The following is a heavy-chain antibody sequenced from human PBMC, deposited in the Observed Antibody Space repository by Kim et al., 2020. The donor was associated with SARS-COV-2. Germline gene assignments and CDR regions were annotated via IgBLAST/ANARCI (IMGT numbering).Heavy chain of an antibody. Sequence: ASVKVSCKASGYTFTNYRVYWVRQAPGQRFEWMGRITPGGDTKYSQKFQDRVTITSDTSASTTSLEVSSLGSEDTAIYYCAKGAETSIPGAFDYWGQG. J-gene: IGHJ4*02. V-gene: IGHV1-3*01. CDR3: AKGAETSIPGAFDY. CDR2: ITPGGDT. D-gene: IGHD2-21*01. CDR1: GYTFTNYR.